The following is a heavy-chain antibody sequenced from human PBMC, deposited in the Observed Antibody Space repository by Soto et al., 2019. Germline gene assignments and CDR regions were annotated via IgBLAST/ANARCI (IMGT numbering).Heavy chain of an antibody. V-gene: IGHV4-34*09. D-gene: IGHD6-19*01. CDR1: EGSFSGYD. Sequence: SHRWSVYEGSFSGYDWSLISKNPGKGLEWIGEINHSGSTYYNPSLKSRVTISVDTSKNQFSLKLSSVTAADTAVYYCARVFKPGIAVAGTCFDYWGQGTLVPGSS. CDR2: INHSGST. J-gene: IGHJ4*02. CDR3: ARVFKPGIAVAGTCFDY.